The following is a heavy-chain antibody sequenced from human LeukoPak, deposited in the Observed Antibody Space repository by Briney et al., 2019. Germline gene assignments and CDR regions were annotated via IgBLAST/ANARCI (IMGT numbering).Heavy chain of an antibody. V-gene: IGHV4-38-2*02. CDR1: GYSISSGYY. Sequence: TSETLSLTCNVSGYSISSGYYWGWIRQPPGKGLEWIGSIYYSGSTYYNPSLKSRVTISVDTSKNQFSLKLSSVTAADTAVYYCALVVVPAAMVRWFDPWGQGTLVTVSS. J-gene: IGHJ5*02. D-gene: IGHD2-2*01. CDR3: ALVVVPAAMVRWFDP. CDR2: IYYSGST.